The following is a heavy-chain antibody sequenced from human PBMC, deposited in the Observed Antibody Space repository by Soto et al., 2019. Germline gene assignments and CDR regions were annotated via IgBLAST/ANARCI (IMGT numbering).Heavy chain of an antibody. D-gene: IGHD2-8*01. CDR2: ISGSGGST. CDR1: GVTFSSYS. Sequence: GSLRLSCAASGVTFSSYSMNWVRQTPGKGLQWVSAISGSGGSTYYADSVKGRFTISRDNSKNTLYLQMNSLRAEDTAVYYCAKAMLGERPSYYYYGMDVWGQGTTVTVSS. CDR3: AKAMLGERPSYYYYGMDV. V-gene: IGHV3-23*01. J-gene: IGHJ6*02.